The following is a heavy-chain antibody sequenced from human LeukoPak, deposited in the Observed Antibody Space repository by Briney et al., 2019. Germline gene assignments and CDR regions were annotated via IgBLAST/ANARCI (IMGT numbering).Heavy chain of an antibody. CDR1: GFTFGDYV. D-gene: IGHD3-10*01. CDR2: ISGSGGST. CDR3: AKDRGIISDY. V-gene: IGHV3-23*01. J-gene: IGHJ4*02. Sequence: GGSLRLSCTASGFTFGDYVMSWVRQAPGKGLEWVSAISGSGGSTYYADFVKGRFTISRDNSKNTLYLQMNSLRVEDTAVYYCAKDRGIISDYWGQGTLVTVSS.